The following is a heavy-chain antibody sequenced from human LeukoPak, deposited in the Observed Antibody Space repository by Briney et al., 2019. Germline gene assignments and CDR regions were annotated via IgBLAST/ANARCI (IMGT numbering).Heavy chain of an antibody. CDR1: GFTFSSYE. V-gene: IGHV3-48*03. CDR3: ARDEGSFDY. J-gene: IGHJ4*02. CDR2: ISTSGGTV. Sequence: GGSLRLSCSASGFTFSSYEMNWVRQAPGKGLEWVSYISTSGGTVYYADSVRGRFTISRDNARNSLYLQMNSLRAEDTAVYYCARDEGSFDYWGQGTLVTVSS. D-gene: IGHD2-15*01.